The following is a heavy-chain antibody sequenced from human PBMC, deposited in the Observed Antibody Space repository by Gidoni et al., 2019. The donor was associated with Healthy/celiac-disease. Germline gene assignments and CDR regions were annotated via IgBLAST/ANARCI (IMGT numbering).Heavy chain of an antibody. J-gene: IGHJ3*02. D-gene: IGHD3-16*01. CDR3: AREPYEVDAFDI. V-gene: IGHV3-48*03. Sequence: EVQLVESGGGLVQPGGPLRRSCAASGFTFSSYEMNWFRQAPGKGLEWVSYISSSGSTIYYADSVRCRFTISRDNAKNSLYLQMNSLRAEDTAVYYCAREPYEVDAFDIWGQGTMVTVSS. CDR1: GFTFSSYE. CDR2: ISSSGSTI.